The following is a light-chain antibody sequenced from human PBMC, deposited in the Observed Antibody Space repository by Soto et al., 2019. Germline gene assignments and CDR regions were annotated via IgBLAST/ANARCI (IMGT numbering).Light chain of an antibody. Sequence: IQMTQSPSSVSASVGDRVTITCRASQGISRWLAWYQQKQGKAPELLIYAASNLQTGVPSRFSGSGSGTDFTLTINSRQPEDVAIYYCQQAARFPLTFGQGTRLEI. CDR1: QGISRW. J-gene: IGKJ5*01. CDR2: AAS. V-gene: IGKV1-12*01. CDR3: QQAARFPLT.